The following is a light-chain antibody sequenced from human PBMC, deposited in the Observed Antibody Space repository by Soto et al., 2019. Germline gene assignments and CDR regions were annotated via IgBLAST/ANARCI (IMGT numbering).Light chain of an antibody. CDR3: MQAAQFPYT. V-gene: IGKV2-24*01. J-gene: IGKJ2*01. CDR1: QNLAHSDGITY. CDR2: RTS. Sequence: DIVMTQTPLSSPVTLGQPASISCRSTQNLAHSDGITYLSWLHQRPGQPPRLLIYRTSNRFSGVPDRFSGSGAGTDFTLKISRVEAEDVGVYYCMQAAQFPYTFGQGTKLEI.